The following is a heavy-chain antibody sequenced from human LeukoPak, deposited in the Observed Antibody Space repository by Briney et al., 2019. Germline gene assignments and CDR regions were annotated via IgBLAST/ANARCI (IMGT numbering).Heavy chain of an antibody. CDR3: ARVRTMIN. D-gene: IGHD3-22*01. V-gene: IGHV3-53*04. CDR1: GFTFSSYA. Sequence: GGSLRLSCAASGFTFSSYAMSWVRQAPGKGLEWVSVIYSGGSTCYADSVKGRFTISRHNSKNTLYLQMNSLRAEDTAVYYCARVRTMINWGQGTLVTVSS. J-gene: IGHJ4*02. CDR2: IYSGGST.